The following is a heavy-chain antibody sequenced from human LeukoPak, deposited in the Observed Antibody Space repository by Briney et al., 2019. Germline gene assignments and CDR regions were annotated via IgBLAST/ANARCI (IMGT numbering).Heavy chain of an antibody. D-gene: IGHD3-3*01. J-gene: IGHJ5*02. Sequence: PSETLSLTCTVSGGSTSSYYWSWIRQPPGKGLEWIGYIYYSGSTNYNPSLKSRVTISVDTSKNQFSLKLSSVTAADTAVYYCASSSKGSVGVVTWGQGTLVTVSS. CDR1: GGSTSSYY. CDR3: ASSSKGSVGVVT. CDR2: IYYSGST. V-gene: IGHV4-59*01.